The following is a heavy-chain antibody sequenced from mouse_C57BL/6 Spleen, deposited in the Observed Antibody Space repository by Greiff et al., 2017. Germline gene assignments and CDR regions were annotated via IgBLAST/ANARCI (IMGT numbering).Heavy chain of an antibody. J-gene: IGHJ1*03. CDR2: IDPEDGDT. CDR1: GFNIKDYY. D-gene: IGHD1-1*01. CDR3: TATVVATNWYFDV. Sequence: EVKLVESGAELVRPGASVKLSCTASGFNIKDYYMHWVKQRPEQGLEWIGRIDPEDGDTEYAPKFQGKATLTADTSSNTAYLQLSSLTSEDTAVYYCTATVVATNWYFDVWGTGTTVTVSS. V-gene: IGHV14-1*01.